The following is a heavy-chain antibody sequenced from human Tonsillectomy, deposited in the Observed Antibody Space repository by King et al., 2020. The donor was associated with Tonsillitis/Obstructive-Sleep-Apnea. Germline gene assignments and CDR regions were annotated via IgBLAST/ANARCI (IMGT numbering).Heavy chain of an antibody. J-gene: IGHJ6*03. CDR1: GFTVSSNY. V-gene: IGHV3-53*01. CDR2: IYSGGST. Sequence: VQLVESGEGLIQPGGSLRLSCAASGFTVSSNYMSWVRQAPGKGLEWVSVIYSGGSTYYADSVKGRFTISRDNSKNTLYLQMNSLRAEDTAVYYCARDFNYYYMDVWGKGTTVTVSS. CDR3: ARDFNYYYMDV.